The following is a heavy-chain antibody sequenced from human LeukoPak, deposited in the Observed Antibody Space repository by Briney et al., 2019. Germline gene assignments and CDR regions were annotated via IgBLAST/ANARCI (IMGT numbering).Heavy chain of an antibody. D-gene: IGHD3-22*01. CDR2: IYPGDSDT. CDR3: ARLDHYYDTSGPSKVLGAFDI. Sequence: GESLKISCKGSGYSFTSYWIGWVRQMPGKGLEWMGIIYPGDSDTRYSPSFQGQVTISADKSISTAYLQWSSLMPSDTVMYYCARLDHYYDTSGPSKVLGAFDIWGQGTMVTVSS. V-gene: IGHV5-51*01. J-gene: IGHJ3*02. CDR1: GYSFTSYW.